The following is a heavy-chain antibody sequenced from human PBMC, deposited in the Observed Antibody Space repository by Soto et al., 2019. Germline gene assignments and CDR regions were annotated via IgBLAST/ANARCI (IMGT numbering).Heavy chain of an antibody. D-gene: IGHD3-10*01. J-gene: IGHJ6*02. CDR2: IYSGGDT. V-gene: IGHV3-66*01. Sequence: GGSLRLSCAASGFTVSRNYMSWVRQVPGKGLEWVSVIYSGGDTYYPDSVKGRFTISRDNSKNTLYLQMNSLRAEDTALYNYARTXXXXXXGXXSPXPYYYXXXVXXQGT. CDR3: ARTXXXXXXGXXSPXPYYYXXXV. CDR1: GFTVSRNY.